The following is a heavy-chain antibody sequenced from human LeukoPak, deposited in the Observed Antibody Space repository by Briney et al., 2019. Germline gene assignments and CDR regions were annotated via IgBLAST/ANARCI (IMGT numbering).Heavy chain of an antibody. CDR1: GFTFSSYE. CDR2: IASSGTT. V-gene: IGHV3-48*03. J-gene: IGHJ4*02. D-gene: IGHD3-22*01. Sequence: PGGSLRLSCAASGFTFSSYEMNWVRQAPGKGLEWISFIASSGTTHYADSVKGRFTISRDNAKNSVYLQMNSLSVEDTAVYYCVRDPYKDSNNYPGYWGQGTLVTVSS. CDR3: VRDPYKDSNNYPGY.